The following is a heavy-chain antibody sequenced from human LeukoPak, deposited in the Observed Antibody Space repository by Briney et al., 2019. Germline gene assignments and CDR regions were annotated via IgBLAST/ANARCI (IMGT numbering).Heavy chain of an antibody. D-gene: IGHD1-1*01. J-gene: IGHJ3*02. CDR2: ISGSGGST. CDR3: AKELEPDAFDI. V-gene: IGHV3-23*01. Sequence: GGSLRLSCAASGFTFSSYAMNWVRQAPGKGLEWVSTISGSGGSTYCADSVKGRFTISRDNSKSTLYLQMNSLRAEDTAVYYCAKELEPDAFDIWGQGTMVTVSS. CDR1: GFTFSSYA.